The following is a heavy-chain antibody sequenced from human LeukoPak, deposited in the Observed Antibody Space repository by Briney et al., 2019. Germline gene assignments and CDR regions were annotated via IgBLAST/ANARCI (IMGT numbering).Heavy chain of an antibody. CDR2: IYYSGST. Sequence: SETLSLTCTVSGGSISSGDYYWSWIRQHPGKGLEWIGYIYYSGSTYYNPSLKSRVTISVDTSKNQFSLKLSSVTAADTAVYYCARAPVGYDFWSGSNWFDPWGQGTLVTVSS. J-gene: IGHJ5*02. D-gene: IGHD3-3*01. CDR3: ARAPVGYDFWSGSNWFDP. V-gene: IGHV4-31*03. CDR1: GGSISSGDYY.